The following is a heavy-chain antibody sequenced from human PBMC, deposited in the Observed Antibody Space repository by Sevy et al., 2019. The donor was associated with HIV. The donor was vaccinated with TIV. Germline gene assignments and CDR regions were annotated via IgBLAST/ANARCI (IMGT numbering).Heavy chain of an antibody. CDR2: ISAHNGDT. J-gene: IGHJ4*02. D-gene: IGHD2-15*01. CDR3: ARAYCRGGRCYSLAY. V-gene: IGHV1-18*01. CDR1: GYTFTSYR. Sequence: ASVKVSCHTSGYTFTSYRISWVRQAPGQGLEWMGWISAHNGDTDYVRNFQGRVTMITETSTSTAYMELRRLRSDDTAVYYCARAYCRGGRCYSLAYWGQGTLVTVSS.